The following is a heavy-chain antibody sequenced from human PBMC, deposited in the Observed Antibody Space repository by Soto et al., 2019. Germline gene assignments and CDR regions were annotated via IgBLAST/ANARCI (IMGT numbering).Heavy chain of an antibody. CDR1: GGSVNSVNYY. CDR3: ARDAENCRGGSGYRWFDP. Sequence: QVQLQESGPGLVKPSETLSLVCTVSGGSVNSVNYYWTWIRQPPGEGLEWVGNIYYTGTTNHNPSLTSRATISLDTSKNHVSLRLSSVTAADTAVYYCARDAENCRGGSGYRWFDPWGQGTLVTVSS. J-gene: IGHJ5*02. D-gene: IGHD2-15*01. V-gene: IGHV4-61*03. CDR2: IYYTGTT.